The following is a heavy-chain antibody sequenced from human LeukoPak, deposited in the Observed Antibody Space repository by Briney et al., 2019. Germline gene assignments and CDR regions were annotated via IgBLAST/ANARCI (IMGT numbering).Heavy chain of an antibody. D-gene: IGHD4-17*01. Sequence: GGSLRLSCAASGFTFSNYWMSWVRQAPGKGLEWVAIIKPDGGETDYVDSVKGRFSISRDNAKNSLYLQVNSLRAEDTAVFYCARGLRGYWYFDLWGRGTLVTVSS. J-gene: IGHJ2*01. CDR2: IKPDGGET. V-gene: IGHV3-7*01. CDR1: GFTFSNYW. CDR3: ARGLRGYWYFDL.